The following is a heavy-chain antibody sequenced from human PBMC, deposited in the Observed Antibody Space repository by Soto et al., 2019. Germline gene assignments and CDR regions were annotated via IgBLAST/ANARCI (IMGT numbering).Heavy chain of an antibody. Sequence: SETLPVTCTVDGGYFSDYCLSWIRQPPGKGLEWIGEINHSGSTNYNPSLKSRVTISVDTSKNQFSLKLSSVTAADTAVYYCASCIHYYYGMDVRGQGTTVTVSS. D-gene: IGHD1-20*01. CDR2: INHSGST. CDR1: GGYFSDYC. V-gene: IGHV4-34*01. CDR3: ASCIHYYYGMDV. J-gene: IGHJ6*02.